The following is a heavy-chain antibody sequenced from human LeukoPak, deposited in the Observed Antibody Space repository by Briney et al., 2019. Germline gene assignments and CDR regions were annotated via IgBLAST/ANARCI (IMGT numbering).Heavy chain of an antibody. Sequence: GGSLRHSRAPSGFTFGDFVISCVRQAPGKGLEWIGFIRSKSYGGRTEYAASVKGRFTISRGDSNYIAYLQMNSLETKDTAVCYCPSRSGNHYWRLGTLGNGYS. V-gene: IGHV3-49*04. J-gene: IGHJ4*02. CDR3: PSRSGNHY. D-gene: IGHD4-23*01. CDR1: GFTFGDFV. CDR2: IRSKSYGGRT.